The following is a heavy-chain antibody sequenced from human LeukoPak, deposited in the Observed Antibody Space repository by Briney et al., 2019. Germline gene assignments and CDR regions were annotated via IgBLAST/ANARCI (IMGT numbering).Heavy chain of an antibody. Sequence: PSETLSLTCTVSGGSISSYYWSWIRQPPGKGPEWIGYIYYSGSTNYNPSLKSRVTISVDTSKNQFSLKLSSVTAADTAVYYCAKTLRDLFSSYYYYYMDVWGKGTTVTVSS. CDR3: AKTLRDLFSSYYYYYMDV. CDR2: IYYSGST. V-gene: IGHV4-59*01. D-gene: IGHD3-10*01. CDR1: GGSISSYY. J-gene: IGHJ6*03.